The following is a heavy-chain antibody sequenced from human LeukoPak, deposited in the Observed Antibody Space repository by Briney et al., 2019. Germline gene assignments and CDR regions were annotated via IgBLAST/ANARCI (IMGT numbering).Heavy chain of an antibody. J-gene: IGHJ6*03. CDR1: GYNFTSYW. D-gene: IGHD4-17*01. Sequence: GESLQISCKGSGYNFTSYWIGWVRQLPGKGLEWMGIIYPGDSDTRYSPSFQGQVTISADKSISTAYLQWSSLKASDTAMYYCARLTSDTAYYMDVWGKGTTVTVSS. CDR3: ARLTSDTAYYMDV. CDR2: IYPGDSDT. V-gene: IGHV5-51*01.